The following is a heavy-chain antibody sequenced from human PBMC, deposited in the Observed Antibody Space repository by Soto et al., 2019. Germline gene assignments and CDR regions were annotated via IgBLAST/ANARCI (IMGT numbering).Heavy chain of an antibody. D-gene: IGHD4-17*01. Sequence: QVQLVQSGAEVKKPGSSVKVSCKASGGTFSSYAISWVRQAPGQGLEWMGGIIPIFGTANYAQKFQGRVTITADESTSTAYMVLSSLRSEDTAVYYCASNDYGDYYYYYGMDVWGQGTTVTVSS. CDR2: IIPIFGTA. V-gene: IGHV1-69*01. CDR1: GGTFSSYA. CDR3: ASNDYGDYYYYYGMDV. J-gene: IGHJ6*02.